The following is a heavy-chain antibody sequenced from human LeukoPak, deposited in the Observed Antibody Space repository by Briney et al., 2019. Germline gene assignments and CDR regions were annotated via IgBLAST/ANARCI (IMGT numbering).Heavy chain of an antibody. CDR3: ASIGATSFDAFDI. Sequence: SETLSLTCTVSGGSISSGSYYWSWIRQPAGKGLERIGRIYTSGSTNYNPSLKSRVTISVDTSKNQFSLKLSSVTAADTAVYYCASIGATSFDAFDIWGQGTMVTVSS. D-gene: IGHD1-26*01. CDR2: IYTSGST. CDR1: GGSISSGSYY. J-gene: IGHJ3*02. V-gene: IGHV4-61*02.